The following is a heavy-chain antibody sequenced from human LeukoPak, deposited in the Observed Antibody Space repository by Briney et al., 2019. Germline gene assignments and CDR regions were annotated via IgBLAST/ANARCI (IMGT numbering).Heavy chain of an antibody. V-gene: IGHV4-4*07. J-gene: IGHJ1*01. CDR3: ARASGGQWLDREYFQH. CDR2: IYTSGST. D-gene: IGHD6-19*01. Sequence: SETLSLTCTVSGGSISSYYWSWIRQPAGKGLEWIGRIYTSGSTNYNPSLKSRVTMSVDTSKNQFSLKLSSVTAEDTAVYYCARASGGQWLDREYFQHWGQGTLVTVSS. CDR1: GGSISSYY.